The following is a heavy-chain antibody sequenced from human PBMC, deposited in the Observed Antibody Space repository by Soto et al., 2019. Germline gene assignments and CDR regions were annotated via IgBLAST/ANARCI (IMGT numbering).Heavy chain of an antibody. J-gene: IGHJ4*02. V-gene: IGHV4-39*01. Sequence: QLQLQESGPGLVKPSETLSLTCTVSTDSSSFTNSYWGGILQPPGKGLQWIGGSSYNGGTFYNPSLKGRVVISFDTSKKPSSLQVTSVTDADTAVYFCARHRIEVVWRGFDFWGQGSPVTVSS. D-gene: IGHD3-10*01. CDR1: TDSSSFTNSY. CDR2: SSYNGGT. CDR3: ARHRIEVVWRGFDF.